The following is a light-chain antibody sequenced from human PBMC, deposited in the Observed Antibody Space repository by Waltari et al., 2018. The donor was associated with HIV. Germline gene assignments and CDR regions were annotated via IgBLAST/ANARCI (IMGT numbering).Light chain of an antibody. Sequence: QSALTQPPSASGSPGQSVPISCTGPNSDLGGYNYVSWYHHHPGKAPKPVISEVTKRPSGVPGRFSGSKSGTTASLTVSGLQAEDEADYYCSSYANKNGFYVVFGGGTRLTVL. V-gene: IGLV2-8*01. CDR1: NSDLGGYNY. CDR3: SSYANKNGFYVV. J-gene: IGLJ2*01. CDR2: EVT.